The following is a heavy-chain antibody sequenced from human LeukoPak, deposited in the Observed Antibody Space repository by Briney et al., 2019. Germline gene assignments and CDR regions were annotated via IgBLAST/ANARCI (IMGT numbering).Heavy chain of an antibody. J-gene: IGHJ4*02. CDR3: VKGIVVVTARAFDY. V-gene: IGHV3-74*01. D-gene: IGHD2-21*02. CDR1: GFTFSSYW. Sequence: PGGSLRLSCAASGFTFSSYWMHWVRQGPGKGLVWVSRMNSDESITSYADSVKGRFTISRDNAKNTLYLQMNSLRAEDTAVYYCVKGIVVVTARAFDYWGQGTLVTVSS. CDR2: MNSDESIT.